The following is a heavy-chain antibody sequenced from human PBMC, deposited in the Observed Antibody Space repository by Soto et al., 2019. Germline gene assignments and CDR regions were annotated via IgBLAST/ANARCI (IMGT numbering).Heavy chain of an antibody. D-gene: IGHD3-3*01. J-gene: IGHJ6*02. V-gene: IGHV1-69*06. CDR1: GGTFSSYA. CDR3: ARTITIFGVVHAPPYYGMDV. CDR2: IIPIFGTA. Sequence: GASVKVSCKASGGTFSSYAISWVRQAPGQGLEWMGGIIPIFGTANYAQKFQGRVTITADKSTSTADMELSSLRSEDTAVYYCARTITIFGVVHAPPYYGMDVWGQGTTVTVSS.